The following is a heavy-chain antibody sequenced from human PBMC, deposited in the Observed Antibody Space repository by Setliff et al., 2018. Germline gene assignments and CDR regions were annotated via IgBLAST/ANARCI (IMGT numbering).Heavy chain of an antibody. J-gene: IGHJ6*03. V-gene: IGHV7-4-1*02. CDR3: ARDNRGYAWDYYYYMDV. CDR2: INTNTGNP. CDR1: GYTFTSYA. D-gene: IGHD2-15*01. Sequence: VKVSCKASGYTFTSYAMNWVRQAPGQGLEWMGWINTNTGNPTYAQGFTGRFVFSLDTSVSTAYLQISSLKAEDTAVYYCARDNRGYAWDYYYYMDVWGKGTTVTVSS.